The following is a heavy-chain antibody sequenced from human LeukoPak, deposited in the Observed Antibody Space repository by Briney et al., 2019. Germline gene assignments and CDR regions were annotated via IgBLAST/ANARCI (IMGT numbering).Heavy chain of an antibody. D-gene: IGHD3-3*01. V-gene: IGHV4-59*01. CDR2: IYYSGST. Sequence: SETLSLTCTVSGGSISSYYWSWIRQPPGKGLEWIGYIYYSGSTNYNPSLKSRVTISVDTSKNQFSLKLSSVTAADTAVYYCARAVSYYDFWSGYYEDYYYYYMDVWGKGTTVTVSS. CDR1: GGSISSYY. J-gene: IGHJ6*03. CDR3: ARAVSYYDFWSGYYEDYYYYYMDV.